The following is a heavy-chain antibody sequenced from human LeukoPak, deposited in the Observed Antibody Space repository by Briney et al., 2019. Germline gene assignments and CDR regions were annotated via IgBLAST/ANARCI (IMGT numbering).Heavy chain of an antibody. Sequence: GGSLRLSCAASGFTFSNYWMTWVRQTPGKGLEWVANINPDRSAKNYVDSVEGRFTISRENAKNSLYLQMNSLRVEDTALYYCARHEDWGFPFWGQGNLVTVSS. D-gene: IGHD7-27*01. V-gene: IGHV3-7*01. CDR2: INPDRSAK. CDR1: GFTFSNYW. CDR3: ARHEDWGFPF. J-gene: IGHJ4*02.